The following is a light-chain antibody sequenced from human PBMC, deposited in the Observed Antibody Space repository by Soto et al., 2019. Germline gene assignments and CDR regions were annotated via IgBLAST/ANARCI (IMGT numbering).Light chain of an antibody. CDR1: QSVSNSY. CDR3: QQYGTSLIT. J-gene: IGKJ5*01. Sequence: EIVLTQSPGTLSLSPGERATLSCRASQSVSNSYLAWYQQKPGQAPRLLIYGASSRATGIPDRFSGSGSGTEFTLTISRLEPEDFAVYYCQQYGTSLITFGQGTRLDIK. CDR2: GAS. V-gene: IGKV3-20*01.